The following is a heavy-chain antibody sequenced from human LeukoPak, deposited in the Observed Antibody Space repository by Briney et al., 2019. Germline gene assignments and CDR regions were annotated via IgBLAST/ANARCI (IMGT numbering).Heavy chain of an antibody. J-gene: IGHJ5*02. CDR2: IRYDGSNK. CDR1: GFTFSSYG. V-gene: IGHV3-30*02. Sequence: GGSLRLSCAASGFTFSSYGMHWVRQAPGKGLEWVAFIRYDGSNKYYADSVKGRFTISRDNSKNTLYLQMNSLRAEDTAVYYCARTTWPTNRFDPWGQGTLVTVSS. D-gene: IGHD1-7*01. CDR3: ARTTWPTNRFDP.